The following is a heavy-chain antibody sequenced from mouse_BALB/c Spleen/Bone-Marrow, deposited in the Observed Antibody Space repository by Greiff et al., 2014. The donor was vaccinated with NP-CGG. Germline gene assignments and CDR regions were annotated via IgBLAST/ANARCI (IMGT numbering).Heavy chain of an antibody. J-gene: IGHJ2*01. CDR3: ARSSYGYDRQAYFFDY. CDR2: ISSGSSTI. Sequence: EVMLVESGGDLVQPGGSRKLSCAASGFTFSSFGMHWVRQAPEKGLEWVAYISSGSSTIYYADTVKGRFTISRDNPKNTLFLQMTSLRSEDTAMYYCARSSYGYDRQAYFFDYWGQGTTPTVSS. CDR1: GFTFSSFG. D-gene: IGHD2-2*01. V-gene: IGHV5-17*02.